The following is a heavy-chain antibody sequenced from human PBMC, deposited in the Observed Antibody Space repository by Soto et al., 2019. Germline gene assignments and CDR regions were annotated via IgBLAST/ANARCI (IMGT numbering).Heavy chain of an antibody. CDR1: GGSISTYY. CDR3: ARGAAAGVDYGMDL. Sequence: TLSLTCTVSGGSISTYYWSWIRQPAGKGLEWIGRIYTSGGTNYNPSLKSRVTMSRDTSKKQFSLNLSSVTAADTAVYYCARGAAAGVDYGMDLWGQGTTVTVSS. J-gene: IGHJ6*02. CDR2: IYTSGGT. V-gene: IGHV4-4*07. D-gene: IGHD6-13*01.